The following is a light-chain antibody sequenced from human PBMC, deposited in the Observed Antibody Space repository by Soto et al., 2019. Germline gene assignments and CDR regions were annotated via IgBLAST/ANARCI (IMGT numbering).Light chain of an antibody. CDR1: QSISTY. V-gene: IGKV1-39*01. J-gene: IGKJ4*01. Sequence: IQMTQSPSSLSASVEDRVIITCRASQSISTYLHWYQQKPGKAPRLLIYATSTLERGVPSRFSGSGSGTDFTLTISSLQPEDFATYYCQQSYSSPITFGGGTKVEIK. CDR2: ATS. CDR3: QQSYSSPIT.